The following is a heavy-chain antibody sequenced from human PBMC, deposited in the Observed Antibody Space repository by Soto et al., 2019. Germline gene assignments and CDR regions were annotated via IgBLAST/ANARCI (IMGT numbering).Heavy chain of an antibody. CDR3: ARDNSRMWAVAAYFDY. Sequence: EVQLVESGGGLVKPGGSLRLSCAASGFTFSSYSMNWVRQAPGKGLEGVSSISSSSSYIYYADSVKGRFTISRDNAKNSLYLQMNSLRAEDTAVYYCARDNSRMWAVAAYFDYWGQGTLVTVSS. CDR1: GFTFSSYS. D-gene: IGHD6-19*01. J-gene: IGHJ4*02. V-gene: IGHV3-21*01. CDR2: ISSSSSYI.